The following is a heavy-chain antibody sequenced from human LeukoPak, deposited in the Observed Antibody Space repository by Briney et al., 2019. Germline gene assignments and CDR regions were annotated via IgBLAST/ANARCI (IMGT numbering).Heavy chain of an antibody. D-gene: IGHD3-22*01. CDR3: ARILKRITMIVGAFDI. CDR2: ISSSSSYI. CDR1: GLTFSSYS. Sequence: GGSLRLSCAASGLTFSSYSMNWVRQAPGKGLEWVSSISSSSSYIYYADSVKGRFTISRGNAKNSLYLQMNSLRAEDTAVYYCARILKRITMIVGAFDIWGQGTMVTVSS. J-gene: IGHJ3*02. V-gene: IGHV3-21*01.